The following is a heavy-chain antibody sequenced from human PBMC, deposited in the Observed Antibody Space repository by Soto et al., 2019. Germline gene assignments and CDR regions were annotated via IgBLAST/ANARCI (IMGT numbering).Heavy chain of an antibody. CDR2: INHSGST. J-gene: IGHJ4*02. D-gene: IGHD3-3*01. Sequence: SETLSLTCAVYGGSFSGYYWSWIRQPPGKGLEWIGEINHSGSTNYNPSLKSRVTISVDTSKNQFSLKLSSVTAADTAVYYCATGRSRGGYFWSTDLGYWGQGTLVTVSS. V-gene: IGHV4-34*01. CDR3: ATGRSRGGYFWSTDLGY. CDR1: GGSFSGYY.